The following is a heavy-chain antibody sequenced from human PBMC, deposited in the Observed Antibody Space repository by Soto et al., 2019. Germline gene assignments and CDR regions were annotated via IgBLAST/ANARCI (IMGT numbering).Heavy chain of an antibody. CDR3: ARVQCRAVPIGPFDY. J-gene: IGHJ4*02. CDR1: GYSFTHYT. Sequence: QVQPVKSGAEVRKPGASVKVSCKASGYSFTHYTMHWVRQAPGHRLEWLGWINFDDGNAKYSQKFQGGVNFNWASYAKTDYSERSSPRSEDTAVYYCARVQCRAVPIGPFDYWGQGTLVNVSS. D-gene: IGHD1-1*01. CDR2: INFDDGNA. V-gene: IGHV1-3*01.